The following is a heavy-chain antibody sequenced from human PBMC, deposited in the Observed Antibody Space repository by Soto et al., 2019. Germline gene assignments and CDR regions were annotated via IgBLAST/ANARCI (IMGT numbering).Heavy chain of an antibody. J-gene: IGHJ4*02. CDR1: DDSINSDKFY. Sequence: HLQLQESGPGLVKPSETLSLMCSVSDDSINSDKFYWGWIRQPPGKGLEWIGSIYYRGNAYYNPSLQTRVTISLDKSKSQFSLKLNSVTAADSAVYLCARLEGLATISYYFDFWGPGALVTVSS. V-gene: IGHV4-39*01. CDR3: ARLEGLATISYYFDF. CDR2: IYYRGNA. D-gene: IGHD3-9*01.